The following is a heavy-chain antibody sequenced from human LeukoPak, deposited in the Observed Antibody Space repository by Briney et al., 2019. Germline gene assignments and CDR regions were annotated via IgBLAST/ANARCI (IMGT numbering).Heavy chain of an antibody. Sequence: SETLSLTCTVSGDSISSYDWSWIRQPPGKVLEWIGYAYHSGITNYNPSLKSRVTISVDTSESQFSLRLSSVTAADTAIYYCARHGGTFDPWGQGILVTVSS. CDR2: AYHSGIT. CDR1: GDSISSYD. J-gene: IGHJ5*02. D-gene: IGHD1-1*01. CDR3: ARHGGTFDP. V-gene: IGHV4-59*01.